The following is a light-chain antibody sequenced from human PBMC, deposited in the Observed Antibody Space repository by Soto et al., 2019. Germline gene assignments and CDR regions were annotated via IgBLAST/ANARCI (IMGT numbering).Light chain of an antibody. J-gene: IGKJ1*01. CDR2: AAS. CDR1: QTISTW. V-gene: IGKV1-5*01. CDR3: QQYNMLGT. Sequence: DTQVNKTRPAVPASGGESSTITCRASQTISTWMAWYQQKPGKAPNLLIYAASTLESGVPSRFSGSASGTEFTLSIISLPADDFSTYYCQQYNMLGTCAQGTKVDIK.